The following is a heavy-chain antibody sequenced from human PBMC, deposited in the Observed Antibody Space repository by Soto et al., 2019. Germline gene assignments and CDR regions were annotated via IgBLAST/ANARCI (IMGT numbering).Heavy chain of an antibody. CDR3: ATSPDGASAPPYHC. CDR1: VFTFSTYV. D-gene: IGHD3-10*01. V-gene: IGHV3-23*01. CDR2: IGGGGAT. J-gene: IGHJ4*02. Sequence: VGSLSLSCAASVFTFSTYVMSCVRQSPGKGLEWVSSIGGGGATFYADSVKGRFTISRDNSKNTMYLQMNSLRDDDMGIYYCATSPDGASAPPYHCLGQRTLLTRSS.